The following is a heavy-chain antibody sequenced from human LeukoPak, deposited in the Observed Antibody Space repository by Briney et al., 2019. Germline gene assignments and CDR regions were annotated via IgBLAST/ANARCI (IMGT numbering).Heavy chain of an antibody. CDR1: GFTFSSYA. J-gene: IGHJ4*02. CDR2: ISGSGGNT. D-gene: IGHD3-22*01. V-gene: IGHV3-23*01. CDR3: ARDFGPLYYYDSSGVIDY. Sequence: GGSLRLSCAASGFTFSSYAMSWVRQAPGKGLEWVSAISGSGGNTYHADSVKGRFTISRDISKNTLYLQMNSLRAEDTAVYYCARDFGPLYYYDSSGVIDYWGQGTLVTVSS.